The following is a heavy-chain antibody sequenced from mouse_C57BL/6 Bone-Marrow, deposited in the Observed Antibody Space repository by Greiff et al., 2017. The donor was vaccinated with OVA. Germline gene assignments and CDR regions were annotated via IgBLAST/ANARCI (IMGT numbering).Heavy chain of an antibody. CDR2: ISNGGGRT. V-gene: IGHV5-12*01. Sequence: EVKLVESGGGLVQPGGSLKLSCAASGFTFSDYYMYWVRQTPEKRLEWVAYISNGGGRTYYPDTVKGRFPISRDNDKNTLYLQMSRLKSEDTAMYYCARHKWYFYVWGTGTTVTVSS. CDR3: ARHKWYFYV. J-gene: IGHJ1*03. CDR1: GFTFSDYY.